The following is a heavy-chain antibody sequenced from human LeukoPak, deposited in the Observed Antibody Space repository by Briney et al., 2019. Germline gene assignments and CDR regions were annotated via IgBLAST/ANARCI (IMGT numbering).Heavy chain of an antibody. CDR2: IGTAGDT. V-gene: IGHV3-13*04. CDR1: GFTFSSYD. J-gene: IGHJ4*02. Sequence: GGSLRLSCAASGFTFSSYDMHWVRQGTGKGLEWVSAIGTAGDTYYPDSVKGRFTISRDNSKNTLYLQMNSLRAEDTAVYFCAKDLSPDPLWPKPDYWGQGTLVTVSS. D-gene: IGHD3-10*01. CDR3: AKDLSPDPLWPKPDY.